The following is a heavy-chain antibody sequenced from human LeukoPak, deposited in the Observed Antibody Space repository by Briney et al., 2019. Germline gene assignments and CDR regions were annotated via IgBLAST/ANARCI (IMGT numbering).Heavy chain of an antibody. CDR1: GYTFTSYD. D-gene: IGHD6-13*01. CDR3: AGVTTGSSWIDY. Sequence: ASVKVSCKASGYTFTSYDINWVRQATGQGLEWMGWMNPNSGNTGYAQKFQGRVTITRNTSISTAYMELSSLRSEDTAVYYCAGVTTGSSWIDYWGQGTLVTVSS. J-gene: IGHJ4*02. V-gene: IGHV1-8*01. CDR2: MNPNSGNT.